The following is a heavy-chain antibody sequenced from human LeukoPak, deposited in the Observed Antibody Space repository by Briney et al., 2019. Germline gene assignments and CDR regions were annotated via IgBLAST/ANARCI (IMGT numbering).Heavy chain of an antibody. CDR1: GFTFGDYS. D-gene: IGHD1-1*01. J-gene: IGHJ4*02. V-gene: IGHV3-48*04. CDR3: ARDHNYAFDN. CDR2: IGISSGNT. Sequence: GGSLRLSCAASGFTFGDYSMNWVRQAPGKGLEWISYIGISSGNTKYADSVRGRFTISGDNAKSSLNLQMNSLRVEDTAVYYCARDHNYAFDNWGQGTQVTVSS.